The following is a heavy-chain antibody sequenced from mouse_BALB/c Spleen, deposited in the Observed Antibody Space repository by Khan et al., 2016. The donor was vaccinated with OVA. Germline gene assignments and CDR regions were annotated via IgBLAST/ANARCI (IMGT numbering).Heavy chain of an antibody. CDR3: ARNYGSMDY. V-gene: IGHV3-2*02. CDR1: GYSITSDCA. D-gene: IGHD1-2*01. J-gene: IGHJ4*01. CDR2: ISYSGST. Sequence: EVQLQESGPGLVKPSQSLSLTCTVTGYSITSDCAWNWIRQFPGNKLEWMGYISYSGSTSYNPSLKSRISITRDTSKNQFFLQLNSVTTEDTATFYWARNYGSMDYWGPGTSVTFSS.